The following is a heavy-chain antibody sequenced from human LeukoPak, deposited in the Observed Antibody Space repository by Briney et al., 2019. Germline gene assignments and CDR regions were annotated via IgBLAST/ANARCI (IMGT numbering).Heavy chain of an antibody. V-gene: IGHV5-10-1*01. D-gene: IGHD6-19*01. CDR1: GYSFTSYW. CDR3: ARIPPQSGWSLDY. Sequence: GESLKISCKGSGYSFTSYWISWVRQMPGKGLEWMGRIDPSDSYTNYSPSFQGHVTISADKSISTAYLQWSSLKASDTATYYCARIPPQSGWSLDYWGQGTLVTVSS. CDR2: IDPSDSYT. J-gene: IGHJ4*02.